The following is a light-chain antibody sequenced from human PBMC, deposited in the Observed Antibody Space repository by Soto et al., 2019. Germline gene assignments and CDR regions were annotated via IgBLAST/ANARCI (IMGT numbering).Light chain of an antibody. CDR1: QSINTW. J-gene: IGKJ1*01. CDR2: KAS. Sequence: DIQMTQSPSTLSASVGDRVTITCRASQSINTWLAWYQQKPGKAPKLLFFKASNLEYGVPSRFSASGSGTEFTLTISSLQPDDFATYFCQQYYSYSRAFGQGTKVDIK. CDR3: QQYYSYSRA. V-gene: IGKV1-5*03.